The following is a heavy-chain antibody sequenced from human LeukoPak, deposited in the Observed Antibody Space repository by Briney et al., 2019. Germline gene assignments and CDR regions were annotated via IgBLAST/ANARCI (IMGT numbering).Heavy chain of an antibody. V-gene: IGHV3-7*01. CDR2: IDQDGSDK. Sequence: GGSLRLSCAASGFTLSDFWMSWVRQAPGKGLEWVANIDQDGSDKNYVGSVKGRFTISRDDAKNSLFLQMNSLRAEDTAAYYCARESTEDRPGSWGQGTLVTVSS. J-gene: IGHJ5*02. CDR3: ARESTEDRPGS. CDR1: GFTLSDFW. D-gene: IGHD5/OR15-5a*01.